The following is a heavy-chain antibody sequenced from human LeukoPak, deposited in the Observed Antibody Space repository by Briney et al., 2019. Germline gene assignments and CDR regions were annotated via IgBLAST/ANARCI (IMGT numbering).Heavy chain of an antibody. CDR2: ISAYNGKT. CDR1: GYEFSSYG. D-gene: IGHD3-16*02. V-gene: IGHV1-18*01. J-gene: IGHJ3*02. CDR3: AKDSPRDDYVRGSYRYSRRGLDI. Sequence: ASVNVSCKASGYEFSSYGISWVRQAPGQGLEWVGWISAYNGKTKYEEKFQGRLTITTETSTSTAYMELRSLTSADTAVYYCAKDSPRDDYVRGSYRYSRRGLDIWGQGTLVTASS.